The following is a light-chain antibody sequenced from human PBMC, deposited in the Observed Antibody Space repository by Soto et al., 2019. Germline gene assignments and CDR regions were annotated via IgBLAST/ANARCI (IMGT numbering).Light chain of an antibody. V-gene: IGLV2-23*01. CDR3: SSFGPPYNWA. J-gene: IGLJ7*01. CDR1: SSDVGSHKL. CDR2: DAT. Sequence: QSVLTQPASVSGSPGQSISISCTGTSSDVGSHKLVSWYQQHPGKAPKLIIYDATKRPSGVSDRFSGSKSDNTASLTISGLQTDDEALYFCSSFGPPYNWAFGGGTQLTVL.